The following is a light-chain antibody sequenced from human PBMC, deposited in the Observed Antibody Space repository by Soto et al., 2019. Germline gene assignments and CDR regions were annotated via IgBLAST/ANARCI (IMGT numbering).Light chain of an antibody. V-gene: IGLV1-40*01. CDR1: SSNIGAGYD. Sequence: QSVLTQPPSVSGAPGQRVTISCTGSSSNIGAGYDVHWYQQLPGTAPKLLIYGNSNRPSGVPDRFSGSKSGTSASLAITGLQAEDEADYYCQSYDSSLGGSRVFGGGTKVPVL. CDR3: QSYDSSLGGSRV. J-gene: IGLJ3*02. CDR2: GNS.